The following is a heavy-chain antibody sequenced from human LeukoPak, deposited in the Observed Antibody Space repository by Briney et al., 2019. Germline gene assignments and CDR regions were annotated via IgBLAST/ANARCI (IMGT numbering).Heavy chain of an antibody. J-gene: IGHJ4*02. CDR1: GYRFTTYW. CDR2: IYPGDSDS. D-gene: IGHD5-24*01. Sequence: GVALQISFQGSGYRFTTYWIGWVRPVPGKGLEWMGIIYPGDSDSKYSPSFQGQVTISADKSISTAYLQWSSLKASDTAVYYCARGYNYEYWGQGTLVTVSS. V-gene: IGHV5-51*01. CDR3: ARGYNYEY.